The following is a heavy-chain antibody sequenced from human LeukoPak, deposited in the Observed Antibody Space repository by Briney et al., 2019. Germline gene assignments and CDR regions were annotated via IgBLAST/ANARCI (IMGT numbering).Heavy chain of an antibody. CDR2: ISSNGVST. J-gene: IGHJ4*02. CDR1: GFTFSSYS. CDR3: ARSSGYYSF. D-gene: IGHD3-22*01. Sequence: TGGSLRLSCAASGFTFSSYSMNWVRQAPGKGLEYVSAISSNGVSTYYANSVKGRFTISRDNSKNTLFLQMGSLRAEDMAVYHCARSSGYYSFWGQGTLVTVSS. V-gene: IGHV3-64*01.